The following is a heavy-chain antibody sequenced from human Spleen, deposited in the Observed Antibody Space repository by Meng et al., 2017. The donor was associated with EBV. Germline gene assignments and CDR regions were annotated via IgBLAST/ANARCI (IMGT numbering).Heavy chain of an antibody. CDR2: INHSGST. CDR1: GGSFSGYY. J-gene: IGHJ4*02. D-gene: IGHD4-17*01. V-gene: IGHV4-34*01. CDR3: ARGNGDYGDHIFSVHFDY. Sequence: LQQWGAGLLKPSATLSLPCAGYGGSFSGYYWGWIRQPPGKGLEWIGEINHSGSTNYNPSLKSRVTISVDTSKNQFSLKLSSVTAADTAVYYCARGNGDYGDHIFSVHFDYWGQGTLVTVSS.